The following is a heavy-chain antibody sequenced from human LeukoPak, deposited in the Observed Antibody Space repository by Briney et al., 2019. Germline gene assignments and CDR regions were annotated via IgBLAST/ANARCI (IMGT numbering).Heavy chain of an antibody. CDR2: INHSGST. D-gene: IGHD2/OR15-2a*01. J-gene: IGHJ4*02. V-gene: IGHV4-34*01. CDR1: GGSFSGYY. Sequence: PSETLSLTCAVYGGSFSGYYWSWIRQPPGKGLEWIGEINHSGSTYYNPSLKSRVTISVDTSKNQFSLKLSSVTAADTAVYYCARNVAGGLLNYYFDYWGQGTLVTVSS. CDR3: ARNVAGGLLNYYFDY.